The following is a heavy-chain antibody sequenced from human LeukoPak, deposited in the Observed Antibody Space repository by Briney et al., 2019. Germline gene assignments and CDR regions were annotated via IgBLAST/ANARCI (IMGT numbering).Heavy chain of an antibody. D-gene: IGHD3-3*01. CDR3: ARDYDRYYMDV. V-gene: IGHV3-53*01. CDR1: GFTVSSNY. J-gene: IGHJ6*03. Sequence: GGSLRLSCAASGFTVSSNYMSWVRQAPGKGLEWVSVIYSGGSTYYADSVRGRFTISRDNAKNTLYLQMNSLRAEDTAVYYCARDYDRYYMDVWGKGTTVTVSS. CDR2: IYSGGST.